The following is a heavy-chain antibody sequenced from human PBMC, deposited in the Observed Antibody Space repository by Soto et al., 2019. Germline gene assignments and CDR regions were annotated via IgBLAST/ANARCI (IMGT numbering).Heavy chain of an antibody. CDR1: GFTSSSYW. CDR2: ISNDGSST. V-gene: IGHV3-74*01. J-gene: IGHJ3*02. D-gene: IGHD3-22*01. CDR3: ARDTYYYDSSDHFSADAFDS. Sequence: EVQLVESGGGLVQPGGSLRLSCAASGFTSSSYWIHWVRQAPGKGLVWVSRISNDGSSTNYADSVKGRFTISRDNAKNTVNLQMNSLRAEDTAVYYCARDTYYYDSSDHFSADAFDSWGQGTMVTVSS.